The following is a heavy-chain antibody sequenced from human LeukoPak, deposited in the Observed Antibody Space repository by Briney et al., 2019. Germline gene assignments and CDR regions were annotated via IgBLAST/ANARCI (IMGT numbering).Heavy chain of an antibody. V-gene: IGHV5-51*01. CDR2: IYPGDSDT. Sequence: GESLKISCKGSGYSFTTYWIGWVRQLPGKGLEWMGTIYPGDSDTRYSPSFQDQVIISADKSITTAYLQWSSLKASDTAMYYCARRPTTLPFDYWGQGTLVTVSS. CDR1: GYSFTTYW. J-gene: IGHJ4*02. D-gene: IGHD5-12*01. CDR3: ARRPTTLPFDY.